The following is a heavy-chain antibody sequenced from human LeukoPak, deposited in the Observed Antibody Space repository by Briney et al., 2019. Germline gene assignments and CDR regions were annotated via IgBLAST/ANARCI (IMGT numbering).Heavy chain of an antibody. D-gene: IGHD3-22*01. CDR2: INPNSGGT. CDR1: GYTFTGYY. Sequence: ASVTVSCKASGYTFTGYYMHWVRQAPGQGLEWMGWINPNSGGTNYAQKFQGRVTMTRDTSISTAYMELSRLRSDDTAVYYCARVGTGYYYDSSGYFHSRWFDPWGQGTLVTVSS. CDR3: ARVGTGYYYDSSGYFHSRWFDP. V-gene: IGHV1-2*02. J-gene: IGHJ5*02.